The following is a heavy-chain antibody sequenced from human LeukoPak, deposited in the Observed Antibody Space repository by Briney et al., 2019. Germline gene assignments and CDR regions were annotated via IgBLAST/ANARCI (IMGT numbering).Heavy chain of an antibody. CDR1: GFTFSSYA. D-gene: IGHD4-11*01. V-gene: IGHV3-30*04. Sequence: GGSLRLSCAASGFTFSSYAMHWVRQAPGKGLEWVAVISYDGSNKYYADSVKGRFTISRDNSKNTLYLQMNSLRAEDTAVYYCARSVTTFGYWGQGTLVTVSS. J-gene: IGHJ4*02. CDR2: ISYDGSNK. CDR3: ARSVTTFGY.